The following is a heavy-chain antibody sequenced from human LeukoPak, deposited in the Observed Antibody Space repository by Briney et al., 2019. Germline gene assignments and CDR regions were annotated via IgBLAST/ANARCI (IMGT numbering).Heavy chain of an antibody. CDR3: ARGKYYYGSGSLRWFDP. J-gene: IGHJ5*02. D-gene: IGHD3-10*01. V-gene: IGHV4-34*01. Sequence: PSETLSLTCSVYGGSFRGYYWSGIRQPPGKGLEWSGEINHSGSTHYNPSLKSRLTISVDTSKNQFSLKLSSVPAADTAVYYCARGKYYYGSGSLRWFDPWGQGTLVTVSS. CDR2: INHSGST. CDR1: GGSFRGYY.